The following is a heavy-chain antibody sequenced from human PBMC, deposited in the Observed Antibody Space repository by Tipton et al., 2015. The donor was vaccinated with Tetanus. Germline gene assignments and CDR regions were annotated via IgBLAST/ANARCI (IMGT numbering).Heavy chain of an antibody. CDR1: GYTFSSSG. V-gene: IGHV1-18*01. Sequence: QLVQSGAEVKKPGASVKVSCKTSGYTFSSSGISWVRQAPGQGLEWMGWISAYNGVTDSAQKFQGRVTMTTDTSTGTAYMDLRSLRSDDTAVYYCAQDYGGTYNLGTYWGQGTLVTVSS. J-gene: IGHJ4*02. CDR2: ISAYNGVT. D-gene: IGHD4-23*01. CDR3: AQDYGGTYNLGTY.